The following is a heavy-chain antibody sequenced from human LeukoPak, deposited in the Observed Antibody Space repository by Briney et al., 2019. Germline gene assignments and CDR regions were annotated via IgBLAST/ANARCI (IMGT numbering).Heavy chain of an antibody. CDR2: ISYRGTT. CDR3: AKDSYRPESYGGWEMYWFVP. V-gene: IGHV4-31*03. CDR1: GGSISSGYYN. J-gene: IGHJ5*02. D-gene: IGHD1-26*01. Sequence: SETLSLTCTVCGGSISSGYYNWAWIRQHPGKGLEWIGYISYRGTTNYNPSLKSRVTMSVDASKHQFSLKLVSVTAADTDVYFYAKDSYRPESYGGWEMYWFVPWGQGTLVTVSS.